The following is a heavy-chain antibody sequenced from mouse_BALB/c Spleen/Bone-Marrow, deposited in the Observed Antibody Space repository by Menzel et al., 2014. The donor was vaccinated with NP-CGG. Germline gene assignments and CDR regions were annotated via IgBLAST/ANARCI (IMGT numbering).Heavy chain of an antibody. J-gene: IGHJ4*01. V-gene: IGHV2-4-1*01. CDR3: ARNEGLREDYAMDY. CDR1: GFSLTSYG. D-gene: IGHD2-4*01. CDR2: IWSGGST. Sequence: QVHVKQSGPGLVQPSQRLSITCTVSGFSLTSYGVHWVRPSPGKGLEWLGVIWSGGSTDYNAAFKSRLSISKDNSKSQVFFKMNSLQADDTAIYHCARNEGLREDYAMDYWGQGTSVTVSS.